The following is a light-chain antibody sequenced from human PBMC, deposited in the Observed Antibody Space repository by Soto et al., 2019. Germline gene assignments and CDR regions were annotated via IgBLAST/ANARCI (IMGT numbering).Light chain of an antibody. CDR2: GVS. Sequence: EIVMTQSPATLSVSPGESATLSCRASQSVSSTLAWYQQKPGQAPRLLIYGVSTRATGIPARFSGSGSGTDFPLTISGLQSEDFAVYYCQQYYNWPRTFGPGTKVDFK. CDR3: QQYYNWPRT. V-gene: IGKV3-15*01. J-gene: IGKJ3*01. CDR1: QSVSST.